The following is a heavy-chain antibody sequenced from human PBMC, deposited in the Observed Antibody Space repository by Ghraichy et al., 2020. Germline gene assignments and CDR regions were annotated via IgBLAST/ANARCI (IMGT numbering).Heavy chain of an antibody. D-gene: IGHD2-15*01. V-gene: IGHV3-7*01. CDR1: GFTFSTSW. J-gene: IGHJ4*02. Sequence: GGSLRLSCAASGFTFSTSWMNWVRQAPGKGLEWVANINQGGSEKYYVDSVKGRFTISRDNAKESLYLQMNSLRAEDTAVYFCARTGYCGGSSCYSDYWGQGTLVTVSS. CDR2: INQGGSEK. CDR3: ARTGYCGGSSCYSDY.